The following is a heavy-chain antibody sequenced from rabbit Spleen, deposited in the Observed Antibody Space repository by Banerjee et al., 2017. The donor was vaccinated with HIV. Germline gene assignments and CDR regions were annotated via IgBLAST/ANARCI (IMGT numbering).Heavy chain of an antibody. CDR3: ARDGAGGSYFAL. D-gene: IGHD8-1*01. CDR2: ISTTSGYT. Sequence: QSLEESGGDLVKPGASLTLTCTASGFSFSKSYYMCWVRQAPGKGLELIACISTTSGYTYYASWAKGRFTISKTSSTTVTLQMTSLTAADTATYFCARDGAGGSYFALWGPGTLVTVS. V-gene: IGHV1S40*01. CDR1: GFSFSKSYY. J-gene: IGHJ4*01.